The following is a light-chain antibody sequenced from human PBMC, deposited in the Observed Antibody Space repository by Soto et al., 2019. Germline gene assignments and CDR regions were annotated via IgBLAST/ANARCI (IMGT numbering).Light chain of an antibody. CDR3: QQYGSSPVT. Sequence: EIVLTQSPGTLSLSPGERATLSCRASQSVSSSYLAWYQQKPGQAPRLLIYGASSRATGIPDRFSGSGSGTAFTLTISRLEPEDFALYYCQQYGSSPVTFGLWTKLEIK. CDR2: GAS. CDR1: QSVSSSY. V-gene: IGKV3-20*01. J-gene: IGKJ2*01.